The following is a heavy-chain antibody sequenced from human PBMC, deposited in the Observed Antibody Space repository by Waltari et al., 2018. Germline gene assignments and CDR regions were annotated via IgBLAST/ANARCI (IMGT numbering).Heavy chain of an antibody. Sequence: EVQLVESGGGLVQPGGSLRLSCEASGFTFHYYWMHWVRQGPGKGLGWVAVVNGYGSGVCYGESVKGRFTVSRDSARNTLLLQMNSLRVEDTAVYFCAREHGAVAGSYFFYGMDVWGQGTTVIVSS. CDR3: AREHGAVAGSYFFYGMDV. CDR1: GFTFHYYW. CDR2: VNGYGSGV. V-gene: IGHV3-74*01. D-gene: IGHD6-19*01. J-gene: IGHJ6*02.